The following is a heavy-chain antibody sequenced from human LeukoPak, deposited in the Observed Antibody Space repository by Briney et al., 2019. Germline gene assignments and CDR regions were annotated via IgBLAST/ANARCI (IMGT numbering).Heavy chain of an antibody. V-gene: IGHV4-30-4*01. J-gene: IGHJ4*02. Sequence: SETLSLTCSVSGDSITSGDYYWTWIRQSPGEGLEWLGYIYHSGSTLYHPSLEGRLSLSVDTSRNQFSLTLTSVTAADSAVFYCARGVRGRKWYYFDSWGRGALVTVSS. D-gene: IGHD2-15*01. CDR3: ARGVRGRKWYYFDS. CDR1: GDSITSGDYY. CDR2: IYHSGST.